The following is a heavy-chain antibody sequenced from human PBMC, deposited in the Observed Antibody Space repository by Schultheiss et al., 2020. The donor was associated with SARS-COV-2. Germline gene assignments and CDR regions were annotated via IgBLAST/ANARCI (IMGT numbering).Heavy chain of an antibody. J-gene: IGHJ3*02. D-gene: IGHD6-19*01. Sequence: GGSLRLSCAASGFTFSSYAMSWVRQAPGKGLEWVSVIYSGGSTYYADSVKGRFTISRDNSKNTLYLQMNSLRAEDTAVYYCARDLGYSSGWLSDDAFDIWGQGTMVTVSS. V-gene: IGHV3-66*01. CDR1: GFTFSSYA. CDR2: IYSGGST. CDR3: ARDLGYSSGWLSDDAFDI.